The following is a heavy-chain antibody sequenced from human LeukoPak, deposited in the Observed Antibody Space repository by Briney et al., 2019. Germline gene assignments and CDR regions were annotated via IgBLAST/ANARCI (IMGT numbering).Heavy chain of an antibody. J-gene: IGHJ4*02. Sequence: GGSLRLSCAASGFTFSSYSMNWVRQAPGKGLEWVSSISSRSAYIYYADSLKGRFTISRDNAKNSLYLQMNSLRAEDTAVYYCAARDSYGSGSYPIDYWGQGTLVTVSS. CDR3: AARDSYGSGSYPIDY. CDR2: ISSRSAYI. D-gene: IGHD3-10*01. V-gene: IGHV3-21*01. CDR1: GFTFSSYS.